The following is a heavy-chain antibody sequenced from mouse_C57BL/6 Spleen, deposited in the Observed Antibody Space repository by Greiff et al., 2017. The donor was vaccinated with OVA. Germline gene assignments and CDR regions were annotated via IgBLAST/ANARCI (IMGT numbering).Heavy chain of an antibody. J-gene: IGHJ4*01. CDR1: GFTFSSYA. Sequence: EVMLVESGEGLVKPGGSLKLSCAASGFTFSSYAMSWVRQTPEKRLEWVAYISSGGDYIYYADTVKGRFTISRDNARNTLYLQMSSLKSEDTAMYYCTRDKDYSNYSFYAMDYWGQGTSVTVSS. D-gene: IGHD2-5*01. CDR3: TRDKDYSNYSFYAMDY. CDR2: ISSGGDYI. V-gene: IGHV5-9-1*02.